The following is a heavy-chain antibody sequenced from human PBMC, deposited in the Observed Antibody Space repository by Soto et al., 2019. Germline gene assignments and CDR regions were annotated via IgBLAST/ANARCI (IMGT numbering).Heavy chain of an antibody. Sequence: QVQLVQSGAELKRPGASVKVSCQASGYTFINYYIHWVRQAPGQGLEWMGWISPNSGGTNYAQKFQGRVTMTRDTSISTAYMELSSLRSDDTAVYYCAREAQMDVWGQGTTVTIS. CDR2: ISPNSGGT. CDR3: AREAQMDV. J-gene: IGHJ6*02. CDR1: GYTFINYY. V-gene: IGHV1-2*02.